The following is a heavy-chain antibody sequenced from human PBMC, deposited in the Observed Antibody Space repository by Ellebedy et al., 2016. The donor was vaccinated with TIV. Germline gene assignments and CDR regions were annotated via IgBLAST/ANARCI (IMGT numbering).Heavy chain of an antibody. D-gene: IGHD3-3*01. CDR3: VGFGVFNL. V-gene: IGHV3-7*01. CDR2: IRDDGSGN. J-gene: IGHJ5*02. Sequence: GESLKISCAAYGFTFSRYYMSWVRQAPEKGLERVATIRDDGSGNYYLGSVKGRFTISRDNAKNALFLQMDGLRVDDSAVYYCVGFGVFNLWGQGAPVTVSS. CDR1: GFTFSRYY.